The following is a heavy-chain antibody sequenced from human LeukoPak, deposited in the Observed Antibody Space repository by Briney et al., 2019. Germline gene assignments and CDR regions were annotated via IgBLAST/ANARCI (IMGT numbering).Heavy chain of an antibody. J-gene: IGHJ4*02. CDR3: ATYRSSGEFDY. CDR1: GGSISTYY. D-gene: IGHD3-22*01. Sequence: SSETLSLTCAVSGGSISTYYWNWIRQPPGKGLEWIGYIYYTGSTIYNPSLKSRVTISVDTSKNQFSLKLSSVTAADTAVYYCATYRSSGEFDYWGQGTLVTVSS. CDR2: IYYTGST. V-gene: IGHV4-59*08.